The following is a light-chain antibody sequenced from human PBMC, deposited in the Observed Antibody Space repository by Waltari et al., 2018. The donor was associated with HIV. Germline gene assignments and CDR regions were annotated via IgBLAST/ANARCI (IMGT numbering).Light chain of an antibody. J-gene: IGKJ3*01. CDR2: GAS. Sequence: EIVLTQSPGTLSLSPGEGATLSCRASQSVSSKYFACYQQKPGQAPRLLIYGASSRATGIPDRFSGSGSGTDFTLTISRLEPEDFAVYYCQQYGTSPTTFGPGTKVDIK. CDR1: QSVSSKY. CDR3: QQYGTSPTT. V-gene: IGKV3-20*01.